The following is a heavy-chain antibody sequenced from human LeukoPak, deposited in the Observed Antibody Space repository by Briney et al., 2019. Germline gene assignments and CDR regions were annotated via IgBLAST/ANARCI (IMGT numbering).Heavy chain of an antibody. CDR2: IYHSGST. Sequence: PSETLSLTCAVSGGSISSSNWWSWVRQPPGKGLEWIGEIYHSGSTNYNPSLKSRVTISVDKSKNQFSLKLSSVTAADTAVYYCARLRDSSGWYGDYWGQGTLVTVSS. V-gene: IGHV4-4*02. J-gene: IGHJ4*02. CDR1: GGSISSSNW. CDR3: ARLRDSSGWYGDY. D-gene: IGHD6-19*01.